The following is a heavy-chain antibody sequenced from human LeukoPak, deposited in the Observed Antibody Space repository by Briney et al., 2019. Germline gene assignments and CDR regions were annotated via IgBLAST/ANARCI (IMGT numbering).Heavy chain of an antibody. Sequence: SETLSLTCTVSRGSTSTYYWSWIRQPAGKGLEWIGRIYPSGNTNFNPSLMSRVTMSIDTSKNQFSLKLSSVTAADTAVYYCARVYYYYYYMDVWGKGTTVTVS. CDR3: ARVYYYYYYMDV. CDR2: IYPSGNT. J-gene: IGHJ6*03. V-gene: IGHV4-4*07. CDR1: RGSTSTYY.